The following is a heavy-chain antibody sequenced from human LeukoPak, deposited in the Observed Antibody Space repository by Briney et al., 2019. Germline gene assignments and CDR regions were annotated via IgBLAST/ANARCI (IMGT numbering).Heavy chain of an antibody. CDR3: LTPYTSGWYDY. Sequence: GGSLRLSCAASGFTFSSYAMSWVRQAPGKGLEWVSLIGGSGSPTYYADSVKGRFTISRDNSKNTLFLQMHSLRAEDTAIYYCLTPYTSGWYDYWGQGVLVTVSS. V-gene: IGHV3-23*01. D-gene: IGHD6-19*01. CDR2: IGGSGSPT. CDR1: GFTFSSYA. J-gene: IGHJ4*02.